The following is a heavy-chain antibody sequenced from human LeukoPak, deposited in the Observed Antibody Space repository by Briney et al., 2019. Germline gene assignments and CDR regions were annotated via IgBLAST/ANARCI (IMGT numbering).Heavy chain of an antibody. CDR2: INPNSGGT. J-gene: IGHJ4*02. Sequence: ASVTVSCKASGYTFTGYYMHWVRQAPGQGLEWMGWINPNSGGTNYAQKFQGRVTMTRDTSISTAYMELSRLRSDDTAVYYCARWIHCSSTSCSYYFDYWGQGTLVTVSS. D-gene: IGHD2-2*01. V-gene: IGHV1-2*02. CDR3: ARWIHCSSTSCSYYFDY. CDR1: GYTFTGYY.